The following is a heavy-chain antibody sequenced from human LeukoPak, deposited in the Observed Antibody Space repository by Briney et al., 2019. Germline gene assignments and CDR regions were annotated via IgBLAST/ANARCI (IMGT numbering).Heavy chain of an antibody. CDR2: ISSSGITI. D-gene: IGHD6-19*01. V-gene: IGHV3-11*01. Sequence: GGSLTLSCAASGFTFSDYYMSCIRPAPGKGLEWVSYISSSGITIYYADSVKGRFTISRDNAKNSLYLQMNSLRAEDTAVYYCAREGSGWRYYYYYYMDVWGKGTTVTVSS. CDR1: GFTFSDYY. CDR3: AREGSGWRYYYYYYMDV. J-gene: IGHJ6*03.